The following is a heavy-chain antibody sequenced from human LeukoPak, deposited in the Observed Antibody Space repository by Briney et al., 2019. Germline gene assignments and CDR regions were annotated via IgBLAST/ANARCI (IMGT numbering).Heavy chain of an antibody. CDR1: GGSITTYY. J-gene: IGHJ3*02. CDR3: ARPRTAGTTYDAFDI. D-gene: IGHD4-17*01. CDR2: ISTSGRT. Sequence: SETLSLTCTVSGGSITTYYWSWIRQPAGKGLEWIGRISTSGRTNYNPSLKSRLTMSADTSKNQFSLILNSVTAADTAVYYCARPRTAGTTYDAFDIWGQGTMVTVSS. V-gene: IGHV4-4*07.